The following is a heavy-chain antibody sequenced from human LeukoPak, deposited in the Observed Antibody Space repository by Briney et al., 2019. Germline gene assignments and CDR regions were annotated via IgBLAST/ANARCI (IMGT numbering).Heavy chain of an antibody. CDR2: ISSSSSYI. J-gene: IGHJ4*02. D-gene: IGHD3-10*01. CDR1: GFTFSSYS. CDR3: ARDCWDYGSGSYCGIDY. V-gene: IGHV3-21*01. Sequence: PGGSLRLSCASSGFTFSSYSMNWVRQAPGKGLEWVSSISSSSSYIYYADSVKGRFTISRDNAKNSLYLQMNSLRAEDTAVYYCARDCWDYGSGSYCGIDYWGQGTLVTVSP.